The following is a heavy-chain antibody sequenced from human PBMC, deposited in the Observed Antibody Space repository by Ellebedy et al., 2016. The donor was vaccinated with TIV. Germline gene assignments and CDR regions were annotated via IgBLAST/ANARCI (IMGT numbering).Heavy chain of an antibody. CDR2: ISENNGNT. CDR3: ATTWHGKSNDAFDM. CDR1: GYTFTSYG. D-gene: IGHD4-23*01. Sequence: ASVKVSCKASGYTFTSYGISWVRQAPGQGLEWMGWISENNGNTNYAQKFQGRVTMTTDTSTKTAYMEMRSLRSDDTAVYYCATTWHGKSNDAFDMWGQGTMVTVSS. J-gene: IGHJ3*02. V-gene: IGHV1-18*01.